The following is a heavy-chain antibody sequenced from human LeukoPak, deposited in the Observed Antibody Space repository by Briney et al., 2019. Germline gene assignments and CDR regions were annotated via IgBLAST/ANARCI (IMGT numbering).Heavy chain of an antibody. V-gene: IGHV4-4*02. Sequence: SETLSLTCAVSGGSISSSNWWSLVRQPPGKVLELGGEIYHSGSTNYNPSLKSRVTISVDKSKSQFSLKLRSVPAANTAVYYCATRTGQLGYSYGGDAFDIWGQGTMVTVYS. D-gene: IGHD5-18*01. J-gene: IGHJ3*02. CDR3: ATRTGQLGYSYGGDAFDI. CDR2: IYHSGST. CDR1: GGSISSSNW.